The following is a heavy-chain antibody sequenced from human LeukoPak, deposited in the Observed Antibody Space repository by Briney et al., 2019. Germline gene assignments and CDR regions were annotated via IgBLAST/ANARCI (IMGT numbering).Heavy chain of an antibody. Sequence: SETLSLTCTVSGGSISSYYWSWIRQPAGKGLEWIGRIYTSGSTNYNPSLKSRVTMSVDTSKNQFSLKLSSVTAADTAVYYCARATGLRGDCSSTSCWDYYYGMDVWGQGTTVTVSS. CDR1: GGSISSYY. CDR3: ARATGLRGDCSSTSCWDYYYGMDV. V-gene: IGHV4-4*07. J-gene: IGHJ6*02. D-gene: IGHD2-2*01. CDR2: IYTSGST.